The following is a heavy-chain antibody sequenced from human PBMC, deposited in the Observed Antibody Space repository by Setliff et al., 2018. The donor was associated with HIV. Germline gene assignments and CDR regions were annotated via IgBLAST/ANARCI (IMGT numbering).Heavy chain of an antibody. CDR1: GGSIRTGAYY. D-gene: IGHD3-16*01. V-gene: IGHV4-39*07. J-gene: IGHJ5*01. CDR2: IYYDGRT. Sequence: SETLSLTCTVSGGSIRTGAYYWGWIRQPLGKGLEWIGSIYYDGRTFYKPSLKSRLTISVDTSKNQFSLSLNSVTAADTAVYFCARGGAVSADFDSWGQGTLVTVSS. CDR3: ARGGAVSADFDS.